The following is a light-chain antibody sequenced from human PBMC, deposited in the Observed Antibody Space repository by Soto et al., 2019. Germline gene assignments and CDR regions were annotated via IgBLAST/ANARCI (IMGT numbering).Light chain of an antibody. CDR2: AAS. CDR3: QQYYSYPLT. CDR1: QGISSY. Sequence: PSSFSASTGDRVTITCRASQGISSYLAWYQQKPGKAPKLLIYAASTLQSGVPSRFSGSGSGTDFTLTISCLQSEEFATYYCQQYYSYPLTFGGGTKV. V-gene: IGKV1-8*01. J-gene: IGKJ4*01.